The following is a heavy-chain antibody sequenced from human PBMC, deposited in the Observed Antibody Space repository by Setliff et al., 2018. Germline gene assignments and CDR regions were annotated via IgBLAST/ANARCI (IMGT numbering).Heavy chain of an antibody. CDR3: ARVASGWWWFDY. D-gene: IGHD6-19*01. CDR1: GFTFSTYS. V-gene: IGHV3-21*01. J-gene: IGHJ4*02. Sequence: GGSLRLSCTASGFTFSTYSMHWVRQAPGKGLEWVSSISPSSIYIYYADSVKGRFTISRDNAKNTVYLQMNSLRAEDTAVYYCARVASGWWWFDYWGQGTLVTVSS. CDR2: ISPSSIYI.